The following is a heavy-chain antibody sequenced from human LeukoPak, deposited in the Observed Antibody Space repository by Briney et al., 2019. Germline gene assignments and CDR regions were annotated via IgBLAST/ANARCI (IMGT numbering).Heavy chain of an antibody. CDR1: GGSISSYY. D-gene: IGHD6-6*01. CDR3: ARGRRQLVGGYYYYMDV. CDR2: VYYSGST. J-gene: IGHJ6*03. Sequence: SETLSLTCTVSGGSISSYYWSWIRQPPGKGLEWIGYVYYSGSTNYNPSLKSRVTISVDTSKNQFSLKLSSVTAADTAVYYCARGRRQLVGGYYYYMDVWGKGTTVTVSS. V-gene: IGHV4-59*12.